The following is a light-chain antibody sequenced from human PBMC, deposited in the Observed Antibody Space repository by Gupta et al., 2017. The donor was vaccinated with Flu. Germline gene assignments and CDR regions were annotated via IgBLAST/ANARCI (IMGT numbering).Light chain of an antibody. J-gene: IGLJ2*01. CDR3: DSRYTKGNYPLV. V-gene: IGLV3-19*01. CDR2: GKN. Sequence: QTVRITCQGDSLRSSYQRWYQQRPEQATDLIIYGKNNRHSGFPDRVSGSSSGHTGSVTITGAQAEDEADYYCDSRYTKGNYPLVFGGGTKLTVL. CDR1: SLRSSY.